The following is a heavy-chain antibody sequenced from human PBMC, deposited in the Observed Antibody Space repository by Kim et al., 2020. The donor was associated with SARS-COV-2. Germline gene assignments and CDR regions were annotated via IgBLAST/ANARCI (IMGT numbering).Heavy chain of an antibody. V-gene: IGHV6-1*01. D-gene: IGHD3-10*01. CDR3: ARGSVWAFTSTTYKSVFNR. J-gene: IGHJ5*02. CDR1: GDSVSSNSAT. Sequence: SQTLSLTCAISGDSVSSNSATWNWIRQSPSRGLELLGKTFYYRAKWHNDYAASVQSRISIKPDTSKNQFTLQLHSVTPEDTAVYYCARGSVWAFTSTTYKSVFNRWGQGPPVTVSS. CDR2: TFYYRAKWHN.